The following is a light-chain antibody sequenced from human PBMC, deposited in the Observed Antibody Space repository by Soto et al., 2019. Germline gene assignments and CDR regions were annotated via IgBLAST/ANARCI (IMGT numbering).Light chain of an antibody. CDR3: SSYAGSNKYVV. V-gene: IGLV2-8*01. J-gene: IGLJ2*01. CDR2: EVS. Sequence: QSALTQPPSASGSPGQSVTISCTGTGSDVGGYNYVSWYQQHPGKAPKLMIYEVSKRPSGVPDRFSGSKSGNTASLTVSGLQDEDEADYYCSSYAGSNKYVVFGGGTQLTVL. CDR1: GSDVGGYNY.